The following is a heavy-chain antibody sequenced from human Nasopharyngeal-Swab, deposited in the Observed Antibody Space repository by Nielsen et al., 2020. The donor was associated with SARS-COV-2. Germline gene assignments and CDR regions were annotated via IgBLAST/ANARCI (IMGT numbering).Heavy chain of an antibody. CDR3: ARVPIYYDSSGYGGADY. J-gene: IGHJ4*02. CDR1: GFTFSSYW. CDR2: INSDGSST. D-gene: IGHD3-22*01. V-gene: IGHV3-74*01. Sequence: GESLKISCAASGFTFSSYWMHWVRQAPGKGLVWVSRINSDGSSTSYADSVKGRFTISRDNTKNTLYLQMNSLRAEDTAVYYCARVPIYYDSSGYGGADYWGQGTLVTVSS.